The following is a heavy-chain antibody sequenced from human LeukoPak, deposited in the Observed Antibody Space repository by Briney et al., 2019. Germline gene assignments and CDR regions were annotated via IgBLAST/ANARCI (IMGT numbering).Heavy chain of an antibody. V-gene: IGHV3-48*01. Sequence: GGSLRLSCVASGFTFSSYSMNWVRQAPGKGQEWVSYISSSSSTIYYADSVKGRFTISRDNAKNSLYLQMNSLRAEDTAVYYCARRVSHYYYIDVWGKGTTVTFSS. CDR3: ARRVSHYYYIDV. J-gene: IGHJ6*03. D-gene: IGHD2-8*01. CDR2: ISSSSSTI. CDR1: GFTFSSYS.